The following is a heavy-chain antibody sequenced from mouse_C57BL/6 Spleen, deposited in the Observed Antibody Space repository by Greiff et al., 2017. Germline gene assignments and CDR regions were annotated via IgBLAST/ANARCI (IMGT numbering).Heavy chain of an antibody. CDR3: ARDYDYDDAMDY. CDR2: INPSSGYT. D-gene: IGHD2-4*01. CDR1: GYPFTSYW. Sequence: QVQLQQSGAELAKPGASVKLSCKASGYPFTSYWMHWVKPRPGQGLEWIGYINPSSGYTKYNQKFKDKATLTADKSSSPAYMQLSSLTYEDSAVYYCARDYDYDDAMDYWGQGTSVTVSS. J-gene: IGHJ4*01. V-gene: IGHV1-7*01.